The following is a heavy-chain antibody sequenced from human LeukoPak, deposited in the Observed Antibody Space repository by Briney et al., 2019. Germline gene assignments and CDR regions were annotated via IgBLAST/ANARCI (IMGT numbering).Heavy chain of an antibody. CDR3: ARELAVAAHYYGMDV. V-gene: IGHV4-59*01. J-gene: IGHJ6*02. CDR1: GGSIRSNY. Sequence: PSETLSLTCTVSGGSIRSNYWSWIRQSPGKGLEWIRYLYYSGNTNYNPSLKCRVTISGDTSKNQFSLKLTSVTAADTAVYYCARELAVAAHYYGMDVWGQGTTVTVSS. D-gene: IGHD6-19*01. CDR2: LYYSGNT.